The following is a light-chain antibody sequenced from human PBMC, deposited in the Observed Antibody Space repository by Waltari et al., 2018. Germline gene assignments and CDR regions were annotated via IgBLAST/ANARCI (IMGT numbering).Light chain of an antibody. V-gene: IGLV2-11*01. CDR1: ISDVGGYKY. J-gene: IGLJ2*01. CDR3: CSYAGRYTVL. CDR2: DFS. Sequence: QSALTQPRSASGSPGQSVTISCTGTISDVGGYKYVSWYQQHPGKAPKVMIYDFSKRPSGVPARFSGSKSGNTASLTISGLQAEDEADYYCCSYAGRYTVLFGGGTKVTVL.